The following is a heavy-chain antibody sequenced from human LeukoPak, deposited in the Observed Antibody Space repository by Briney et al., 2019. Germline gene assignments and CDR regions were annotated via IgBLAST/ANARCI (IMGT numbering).Heavy chain of an antibody. V-gene: IGHV3-53*05. CDR2: IYTDGST. Sequence: GGSLRLSCAASGFSVGNNYVTWVRQPPGKGLEWVSVIYTDGSTYYADSVKGRFIISRDSSKNTLYLQMNSLRAEDTAVFYCTDAVAGWGQGTLVTVSS. CDR3: TDAVAG. CDR1: GFSVGNNY. J-gene: IGHJ4*02. D-gene: IGHD4-23*01.